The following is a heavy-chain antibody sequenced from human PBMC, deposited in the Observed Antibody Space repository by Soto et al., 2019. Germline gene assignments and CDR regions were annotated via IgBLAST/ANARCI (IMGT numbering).Heavy chain of an antibody. V-gene: IGHV1-69*04. Sequence: SVKVSCKASGGTFSSYTTSWVRQAPGQGLEWMGRIIPILGIANYAQKFQGRVTITADKSTSTAYMELSSLRSEDTAVYYCVRDSIAARPRYFDYWGQGTLVTVSS. CDR3: VRDSIAARPRYFDY. CDR1: GGTFSSYT. D-gene: IGHD6-6*01. CDR2: IIPILGIA. J-gene: IGHJ4*02.